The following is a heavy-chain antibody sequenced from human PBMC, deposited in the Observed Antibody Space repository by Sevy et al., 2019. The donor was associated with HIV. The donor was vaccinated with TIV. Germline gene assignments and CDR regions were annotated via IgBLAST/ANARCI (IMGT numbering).Heavy chain of an antibody. CDR2: TYYRSKWYN. V-gene: IGHV6-1*01. Sequence: SQTLSLTCAISGDSVSSNSAAWSWIRQSPSRGLEYLGRTYYRSKWYNDYAISVKSRITISPATSNNHSSMQLCSVTPEDTAVYYCAREAFGSGGYLQKKFDYWGQGTLVTVSS. D-gene: IGHD2-15*01. J-gene: IGHJ4*02. CDR3: AREAFGSGGYLQKKFDY. CDR1: GDSVSSNSAA.